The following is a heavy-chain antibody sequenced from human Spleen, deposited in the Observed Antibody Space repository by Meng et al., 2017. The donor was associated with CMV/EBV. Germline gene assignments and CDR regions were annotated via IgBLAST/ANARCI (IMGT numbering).Heavy chain of an antibody. D-gene: IGHD2/OR15-2a*01. CDR3: TRGLIGSGNKDY. V-gene: IGHV4-39*07. J-gene: IGHJ4*02. CDR2: VYSNGLA. CDR1: GASRSSRGFY. Sequence: TVSGASRSSRGFYWGWVRQPPGRGLEWIESVYSNGLAYYNRSLTRRVTISVNTSKNQFSLRLSSMTAADTSVYYCTRGLIGSGNKDYWGQGTLVTVSS.